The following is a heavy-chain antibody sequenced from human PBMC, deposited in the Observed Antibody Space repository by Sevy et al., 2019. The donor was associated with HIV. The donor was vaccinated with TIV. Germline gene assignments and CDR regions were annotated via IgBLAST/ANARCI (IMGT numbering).Heavy chain of an antibody. D-gene: IGHD3-9*01. CDR2: ISYDGSNK. V-gene: IGHV3-30*18. CDR1: GLTLSSCG. Sequence: GGSLRLSCAASGLTLSSCGMHWARQAPGKGLEWVAVISYDGSNKYYAESVKGRFTISRDTSKNTQYLQMNSLRAEDTAVYYRAKDFTGFYGMDVWGQGTTVTVSS. CDR3: AKDFTGFYGMDV. J-gene: IGHJ6*02.